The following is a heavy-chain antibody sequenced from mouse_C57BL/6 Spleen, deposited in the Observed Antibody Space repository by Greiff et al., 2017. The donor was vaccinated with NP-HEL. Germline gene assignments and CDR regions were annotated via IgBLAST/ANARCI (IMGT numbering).Heavy chain of an antibody. J-gene: IGHJ2*01. D-gene: IGHD1-1*01. CDR3: ARTPLYYGRGDFDD. V-gene: IGHV1-82*01. CDR2: IYPGDGDT. CDR1: GYAFSSSW. Sequence: QVQLQQSGPELVKPGASVKISCKASGYAFSSSWMNWVKQRPGKGLEWIGRIYPGDGDTNYIGKFKGKATLTADKSSSTAYMQLSSLTSEDSAVYFCARTPLYYGRGDFDDWGQGTTLTVSS.